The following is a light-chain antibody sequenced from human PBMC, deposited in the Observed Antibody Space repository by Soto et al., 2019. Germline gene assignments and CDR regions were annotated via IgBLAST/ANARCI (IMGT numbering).Light chain of an antibody. CDR1: SSDVGSYFY. Sequence: QSALTQPPSASGSPGQSVTISCTGTSSDVGSYFYVSWYQQHPGKAPKIIIYEVTKRPSGVPDRCSGSKSGNTASLTVSGLQVEDEADYYCSIYAGGDSVIFGGGTKLTVL. CDR2: EVT. CDR3: SIYAGGDSVI. J-gene: IGLJ2*01. V-gene: IGLV2-8*01.